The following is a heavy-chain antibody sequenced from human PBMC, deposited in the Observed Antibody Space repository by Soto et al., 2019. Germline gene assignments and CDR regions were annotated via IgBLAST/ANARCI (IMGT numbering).Heavy chain of an antibody. CDR1: GYTFTSYD. D-gene: IGHD3-22*01. V-gene: IGHV1-8*01. CDR3: ARVGYYYDSSGYYLSFDY. CDR2: MNPNSGNT. J-gene: IGHJ4*02. Sequence: GASVKVSCKASGYTFTSYDINWVRQATGQGLEWMGWMNPNSGNTGYAQKFQGRVTMTRNTSISTAYMELSSLRSEDTAVYYCARVGYYYDSSGYYLSFDYWRQGTLDTVSS.